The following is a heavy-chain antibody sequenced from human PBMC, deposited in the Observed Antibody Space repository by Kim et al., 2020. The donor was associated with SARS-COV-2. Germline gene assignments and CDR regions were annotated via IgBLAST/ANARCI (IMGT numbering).Heavy chain of an antibody. V-gene: IGHV4-4*02. CDR3: AGWALFLGYCSGGSCQTDSYYGRDV. D-gene: IGHD2-15*01. CDR2: IYHSGST. CDR1: GGSISSSNW. J-gene: IGHJ6*02. Sequence: SETLSLTCAVSGGSISSSNWWCWVRQPPGKGLEWIGEIYHSGSTNYNPSLKSRVTISVDKSKNQFSLKLSSVTAADTAVYYCAGWALFLGYCSGGSCQTDSYYGRDVWGQGTTVTVSS.